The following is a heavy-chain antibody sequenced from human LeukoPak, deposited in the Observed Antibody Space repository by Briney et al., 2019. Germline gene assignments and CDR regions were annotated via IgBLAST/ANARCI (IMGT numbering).Heavy chain of an antibody. CDR2: IYYSGST. J-gene: IGHJ4*02. D-gene: IGHD2-15*01. V-gene: IGHV4-59*01. CDR3: ARDQDGLDY. Sequence: PSETLSLTCTVSGGSISSYYWSWIRQPPGKGLEWIGYIYYSGSTNYNPSLKSRVTISVDTSKNQFSLKLSSVTAADTAAYYCARDQDGLDYWGQGTLVTVSS. CDR1: GGSISSYY.